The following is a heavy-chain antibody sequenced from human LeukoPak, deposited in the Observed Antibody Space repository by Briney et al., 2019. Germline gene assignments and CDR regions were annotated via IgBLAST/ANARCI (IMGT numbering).Heavy chain of an antibody. CDR2: INHSGST. J-gene: IGHJ4*02. Sequence: SETLSLTCAVYGGSFSGYYWSWIRQPPGKGLDWIGEINHSGSTNYNPSLKSRVTISVDTSKNQFSLKLSSVTAANTAVYYCARDYYGSGSYWGQGTLVTVSS. CDR3: ARDYYGSGSY. D-gene: IGHD3-10*01. V-gene: IGHV4-34*01. CDR1: GGSFSGYY.